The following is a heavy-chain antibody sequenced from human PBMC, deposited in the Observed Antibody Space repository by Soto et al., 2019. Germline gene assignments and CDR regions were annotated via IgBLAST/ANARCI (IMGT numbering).Heavy chain of an antibody. J-gene: IGHJ1*01. CDR1: GFTFSSYG. V-gene: IGHV3-30*18. D-gene: IGHD3-10*01. Sequence: GGSLRLSCAASGFTFSSYGMHWVRQAPGKGLEWVAVISYDGSNKYYADSVKGRFTISRDNSKNTLYLQMNSLRAEDTAVYYCAKAESRNMVRGVLRHFYPFQHWGQGTLVTVS. CDR3: AKAESRNMVRGVLRHFYPFQH. CDR2: ISYDGSNK.